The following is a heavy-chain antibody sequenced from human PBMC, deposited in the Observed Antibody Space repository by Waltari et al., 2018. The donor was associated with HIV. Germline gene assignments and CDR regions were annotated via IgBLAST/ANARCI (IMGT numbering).Heavy chain of an antibody. D-gene: IGHD5-12*01. J-gene: IGHJ4*02. CDR2: IYSGGST. Sequence: EVKLVESGGGLVQPGGSLRLSCAAPGFTVLNHSISWVRHAPGKGREWVAVIYSGGSTYDADSVKGRFTISRDNSKNTLYLQMNSLRAEDTAVYYCARVKGSEMATDYFDYWGQGTLVTVSS. V-gene: IGHV3-66*01. CDR3: ARVKGSEMATDYFDY. CDR1: GFTVLNHS.